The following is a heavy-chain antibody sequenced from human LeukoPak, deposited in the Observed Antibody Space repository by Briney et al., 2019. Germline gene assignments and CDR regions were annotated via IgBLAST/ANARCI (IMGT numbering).Heavy chain of an antibody. CDR2: LYYSGNT. CDR1: GVSISTFY. V-gene: IGHV4-59*12. Sequence: SETLSLTCTVSGVSISTFYWSWIRQPPGKGLEWIGYLYYSGNTNFNPSLKSRVTISVDTSRGQFSLKLSSVTAADTAVYYCARDGEDGNFDYWGQGTLVTVSS. J-gene: IGHJ4*02. D-gene: IGHD3-10*01. CDR3: ARDGEDGNFDY.